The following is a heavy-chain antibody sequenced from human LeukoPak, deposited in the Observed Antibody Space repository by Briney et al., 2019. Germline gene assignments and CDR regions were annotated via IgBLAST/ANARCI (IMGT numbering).Heavy chain of an antibody. Sequence: GGSLRLSCAVSGFTFSNYFMDWIRQAPGKGLEWVGRIKNKANNYATEYAASVRGRFIISGDDSKNSLSLQMNSLETDDTAVYYCARVRGGNWYAFDLWGQGTMVAVSS. CDR1: GFTFSNYF. CDR3: ARVRGGNWYAFDL. D-gene: IGHD3-16*01. J-gene: IGHJ3*01. CDR2: IKNKANNYAT. V-gene: IGHV3-72*01.